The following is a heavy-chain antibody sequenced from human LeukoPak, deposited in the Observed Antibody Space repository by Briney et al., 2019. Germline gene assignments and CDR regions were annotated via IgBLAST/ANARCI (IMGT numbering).Heavy chain of an antibody. V-gene: IGHV3-48*03. CDR3: ARVARLLSAFDI. CDR1: GFIFDDYE. Sequence: GGSLRLSCAASGFIFDDYEMNWVRQAPGKGLEWVAFISSSGTTDYYADSVKGRFIISKDNAKKSLYLEMNRLRAEDTAVYYCARVARLLSAFDIWGQGTMVTVSS. CDR2: ISSSGTTD. D-gene: IGHD1-1*01. J-gene: IGHJ3*02.